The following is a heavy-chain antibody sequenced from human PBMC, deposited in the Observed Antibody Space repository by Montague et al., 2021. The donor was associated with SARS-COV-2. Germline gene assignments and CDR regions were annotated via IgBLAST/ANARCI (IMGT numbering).Heavy chain of an antibody. CDR1: GGSFSRYY. CDR2: ISQSGNT. V-gene: IGHV4-34*01. D-gene: IGHD2-2*02. CDR3: ARLGDGTVPSPILGLGPYYSFYYMDV. J-gene: IGHJ6*03. Sequence: SETLSLTCAVSGGSFSRYYWSWIRQPPGKGLEWIGEISQSGNTKYNPSLQSRVSISLDTSRNQFSLKLTSITAADTAIYYCARLGDGTVPSPILGLGPYYSFYYMDVWGKGTTVTVSS.